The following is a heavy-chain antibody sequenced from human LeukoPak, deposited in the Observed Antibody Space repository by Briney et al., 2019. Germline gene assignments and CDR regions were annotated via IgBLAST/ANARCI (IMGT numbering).Heavy chain of an antibody. CDR1: GFTFSGYG. V-gene: IGHV3-30*02. D-gene: IGHD6-13*01. CDR3: AGHGPGVAADKDF. CDR2: IRYDESNK. Sequence: GGSLRLSCAASGFTFSGYGMHWVRQAPGKGLEWVSFIRYDESNKFYADSVKGRFTISRDNSKNTLYLRMNSLTIDDTAVYYCAGHGPGVAADKDFWGQGTLVTVSS. J-gene: IGHJ4*02.